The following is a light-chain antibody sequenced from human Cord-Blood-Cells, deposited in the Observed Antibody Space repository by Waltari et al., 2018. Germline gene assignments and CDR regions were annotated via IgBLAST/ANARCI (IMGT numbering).Light chain of an antibody. J-gene: IGLJ1*01. CDR1: SPNIGAGYD. V-gene: IGLV1-40*01. Sequence: QSVLTQPPSVSGAPGQRVTISCPGSSPNIGAGYDVHWYQQLPGTAPKLLTYGNSNRPSGVPDRFSGSKSGTSASLAITGLQAEDEADYYCQSYDSSLSGTYVFGTGTKVTVL. CDR3: QSYDSSLSGTYV. CDR2: GNS.